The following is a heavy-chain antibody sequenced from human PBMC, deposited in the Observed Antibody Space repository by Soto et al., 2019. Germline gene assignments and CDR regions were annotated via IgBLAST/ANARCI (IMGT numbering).Heavy chain of an antibody. Sequence: SETLSLTCTVSGGSISSYYWSWIRQPPGKGLEWIEYIYYSGSINYNPSLKSRVTISVDTSKNQFSLKLSSVTAADTAVYYCARDRSWGALNGVAFDIWGQGTMVTVSS. D-gene: IGHD3-16*01. CDR1: GGSISSYY. CDR3: ARDRSWGALNGVAFDI. V-gene: IGHV4-59*01. CDR2: IYYSGSI. J-gene: IGHJ3*02.